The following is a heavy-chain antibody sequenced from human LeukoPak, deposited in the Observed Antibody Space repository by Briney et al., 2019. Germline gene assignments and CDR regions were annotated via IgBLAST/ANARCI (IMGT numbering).Heavy chain of an antibody. Sequence: GGSLRLSCSVSGFTFSNFPMHWVRQAPGKGLEYVSAVSSDGGSTYYADSVRGRFTISRDNSKNTLSLQMGSLRAEDTAVYYCVKAILFGSISYYADWGQGTLVTVSS. CDR2: VSSDGGST. D-gene: IGHD3-22*01. V-gene: IGHV3-64D*09. CDR1: GFTFSNFP. CDR3: VKAILFGSISYYAD. J-gene: IGHJ4*02.